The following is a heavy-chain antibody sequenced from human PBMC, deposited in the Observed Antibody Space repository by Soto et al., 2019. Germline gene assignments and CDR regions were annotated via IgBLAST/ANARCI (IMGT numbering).Heavy chain of an antibody. CDR3: ARSPRSSPYFDY. Sequence: XESLKISCQCSGYTFSNFWIAWVRQLPGKGLEWMGIIYPGDYETRYSPSFHGKVTISADRSIGAAYLQWSSLEASDSAFYFCARSPRSSPYFDYWGQGALVTVSS. CDR2: IYPGDYET. CDR1: GYTFSNFW. J-gene: IGHJ4*02. V-gene: IGHV5-51*01. D-gene: IGHD6-13*01.